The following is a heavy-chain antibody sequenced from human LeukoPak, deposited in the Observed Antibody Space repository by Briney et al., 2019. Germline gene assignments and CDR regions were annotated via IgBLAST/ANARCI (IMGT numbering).Heavy chain of an antibody. D-gene: IGHD3-22*01. J-gene: IGHJ1*01. Sequence: EASVKVSCKASGGTLSSYAINWVRQAPGQGLEWMGWISAYTGNTNYAQKLQGRVTMTTDTSTSTAYMELRSLRSDDTAVYYCARHPIEYCYDTAGPPYFQYWGQGTLVTVSS. CDR2: ISAYTGNT. V-gene: IGHV1-18*01. CDR1: GGTLSSYA. CDR3: ARHPIEYCYDTAGPPYFQY.